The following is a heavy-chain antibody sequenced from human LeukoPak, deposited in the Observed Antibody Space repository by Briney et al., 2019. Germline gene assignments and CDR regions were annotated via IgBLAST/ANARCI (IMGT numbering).Heavy chain of an antibody. CDR3: AKDFSSRGYYFDY. CDR2: ISWNSGSI. V-gene: IGHV3-9*01. CDR1: GFTFDDYA. D-gene: IGHD6-19*01. Sequence: PGGSLRLSCAASGFTFDDYAMHWVRQAPGKGLEWVSGISWNSGSIGYADSVKGRFTISRDNAKNSLYLQMNSLRAEDTALYYCAKDFSSRGYYFDYWGQGTLVTVSS. J-gene: IGHJ4*02.